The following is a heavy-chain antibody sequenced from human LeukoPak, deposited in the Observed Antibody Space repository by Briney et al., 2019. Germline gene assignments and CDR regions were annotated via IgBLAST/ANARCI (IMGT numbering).Heavy chain of an antibody. CDR2: IIPIFGTA. Sequence: SVKVSCKASGGTFSSYAISWVRQAPGQGLEWMGGIIPIFGTANYAQKFQGRVTITADEPTSTAYMELSSLRSEDTAVYYCARDIVGATGFDYWGQGTLVTVSS. V-gene: IGHV1-69*13. D-gene: IGHD1-26*01. J-gene: IGHJ4*02. CDR1: GGTFSSYA. CDR3: ARDIVGATGFDY.